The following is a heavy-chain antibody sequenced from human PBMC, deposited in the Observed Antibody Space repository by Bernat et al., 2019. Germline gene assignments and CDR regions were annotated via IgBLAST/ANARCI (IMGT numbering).Heavy chain of an antibody. CDR2: IYYDGNNK. D-gene: IGHD4-23*01. J-gene: IGHJ6*03. Sequence: QVQLAESGGGAVLPGRSLRLSCAASGFTFSSYGMHWVRQAPGKGLEWVAVIYYDGNNKYYADSVKGRFTVSRDSSKNTLYLQMNSLRAEDTAVYYCARVAEYGGYYYYYMDVWGKGTTVTVSS. CDR1: GFTFSSYG. V-gene: IGHV3-33*01. CDR3: ARVAEYGGYYYYYMDV.